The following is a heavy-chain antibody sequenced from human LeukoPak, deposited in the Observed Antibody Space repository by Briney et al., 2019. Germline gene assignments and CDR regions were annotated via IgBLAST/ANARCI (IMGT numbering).Heavy chain of an antibody. CDR3: ARRADTIFEFDY. V-gene: IGHV4-39*01. Sequence: SETLSLTCTASGGSISSSSYYWGWIRQPPGKGLEWIGSIYYSGSTYYNPSLKSRVTISVDTSKNQFSLKLSSVTAADTAVYYCARRADTIFEFDYWGQGTLVTVSS. J-gene: IGHJ4*02. D-gene: IGHD3-3*01. CDR1: GGSISSSSYY. CDR2: IYYSGST.